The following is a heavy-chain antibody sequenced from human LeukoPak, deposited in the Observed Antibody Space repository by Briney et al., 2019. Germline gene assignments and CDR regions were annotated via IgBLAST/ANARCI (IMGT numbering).Heavy chain of an antibody. J-gene: IGHJ3*02. Sequence: ASVKVSCKASGGTFSSYAISWVRQAPGQGLKWMGGIIPIFGTANYAQKFQGRVTITADESTSTAYMELSSLRSEDTAVYYCARNLMVRGVIIIGAFDIWGQGTMVTVSS. CDR3: ARNLMVRGVIIIGAFDI. CDR2: IIPIFGTA. CDR1: GGTFSSYA. V-gene: IGHV1-69*01. D-gene: IGHD3-10*01.